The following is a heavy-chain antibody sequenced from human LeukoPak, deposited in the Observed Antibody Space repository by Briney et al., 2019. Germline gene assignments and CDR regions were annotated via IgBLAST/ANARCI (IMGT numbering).Heavy chain of an antibody. V-gene: IGHV3-15*01. J-gene: IGHJ4*02. CDR2: IKTKADGGTT. Sequence: GSLRLSCAASGFTFSKVWMSWVRQAPGKGLEWVGRIKTKADGGTTDYAAPVKGRFTISGDDSKNTLYLQMNSLKTEDTAVYYCTTGSYFDHWGQGTLVTVSS. CDR1: GFTFSKVW. CDR3: TTGSYFDH.